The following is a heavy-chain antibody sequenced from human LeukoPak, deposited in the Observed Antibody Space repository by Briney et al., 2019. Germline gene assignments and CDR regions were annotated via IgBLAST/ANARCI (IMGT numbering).Heavy chain of an antibody. J-gene: IGHJ4*02. D-gene: IGHD5-24*01. CDR1: GFTFSDYY. V-gene: IGHV3-11*04. CDR2: ISTSGNTI. CDR3: ARSRRGGYNEFDY. Sequence: GGSLRLSCAASGFTFSDYYMSWIRQAPGKGLKWVSYISTSGNTIYYADSVKGRFTISRDNAKNSLYLQMSSLRAEDTAVYYCARSRRGGYNEFDYWGQGTLVTVSS.